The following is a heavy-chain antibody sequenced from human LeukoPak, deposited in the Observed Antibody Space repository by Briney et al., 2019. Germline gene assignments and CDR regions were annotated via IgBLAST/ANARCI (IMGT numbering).Heavy chain of an antibody. D-gene: IGHD6-6*01. J-gene: IGHJ4*02. V-gene: IGHV4-39*07. CDR3: ARRIMGSLSMDS. CDR2: VYYSGTT. CDR1: GGSISSSSYY. Sequence: SETLSLTCTVSGGSISSSSYYWAWIRQPPGKGLEWIGNVYYSGTTYYNPSLKSRVTISIDTSKNQFSLKLSSVTAADTALYFCARRIMGSLSMDSWGQGTLVTVSS.